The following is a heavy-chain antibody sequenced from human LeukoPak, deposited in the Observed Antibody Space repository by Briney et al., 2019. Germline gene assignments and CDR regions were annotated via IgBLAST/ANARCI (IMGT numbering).Heavy chain of an antibody. D-gene: IGHD3-10*01. V-gene: IGHV5-51*01. CDR2: VFSGYPNP. CDR1: GYSFTTRW. Sequence: GESLKISCKASGYSFTTRWIGWVRQMPGKGLEGMGIVFSGYPNPKYTPPFQGQVTISADKSMSSAYLHWSSLKASDTAMYYCARHVDRDAAFDIWGQGTMVTVSS. CDR3: ARHVDRDAAFDI. J-gene: IGHJ3*02.